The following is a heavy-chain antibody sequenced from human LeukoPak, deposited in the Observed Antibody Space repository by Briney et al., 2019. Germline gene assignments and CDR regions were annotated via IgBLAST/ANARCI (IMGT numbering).Heavy chain of an antibody. CDR1: GGSISSGPNY. J-gene: IGHJ4*02. CDR3: ARDPSGSSWYYFDY. Sequence: SETLSLTCTVSGGSISSGPNYWSWLRQPPGKGLEWTGYIYHSANNYNSPSLKRRVTISMDRSKNQFSLNLTSVTAADTAVYYCARDPSGSSWYYFDYWGQGKLVTVSS. D-gene: IGHD6-13*01. CDR2: IYHSANN. V-gene: IGHV4-30-2*01.